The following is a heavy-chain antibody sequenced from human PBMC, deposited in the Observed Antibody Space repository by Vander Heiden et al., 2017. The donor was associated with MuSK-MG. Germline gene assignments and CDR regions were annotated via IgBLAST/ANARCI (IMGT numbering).Heavy chain of an antibody. J-gene: IGHJ4*02. V-gene: IGHV3-23*01. CDR2: ISGSGGST. CDR1: GFTFSIYA. Sequence: EVQLLESGRGLVQPGGSLRVSCAASGFTFSIYAMSWVRQAPGKGLEWVSAISGSGGSTYYADSVKGRFTISRDNSKNTLYLQMNSLRAEDTAVYYCAKDQITARGFDYWGQGTLVTVSS. CDR3: AKDQITARGFDY. D-gene: IGHD3-16*01.